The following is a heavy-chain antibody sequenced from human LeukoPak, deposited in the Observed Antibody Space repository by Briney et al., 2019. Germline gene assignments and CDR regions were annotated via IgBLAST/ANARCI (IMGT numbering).Heavy chain of an antibody. J-gene: IGHJ4*02. V-gene: IGHV3-21*01. CDR3: ARGHYYDTSGYYYLDF. D-gene: IGHD3-22*01. CDR1: GFTFSTST. CDR2: ISSTGTYI. Sequence: PGGSLRLSCAASGFTFSTSTMNWVRQAPGKGLEWGSSISSTGTYIYYADSVKGRFTISRDNAKNSLYLQMNSLRAEDTAVYYCARGHYYDTSGYYYLDFWGQGTLVTVSS.